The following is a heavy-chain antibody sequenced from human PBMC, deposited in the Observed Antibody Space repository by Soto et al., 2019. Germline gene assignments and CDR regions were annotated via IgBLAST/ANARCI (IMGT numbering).Heavy chain of an antibody. CDR2: IIPILGIA. D-gene: IGHD3-10*01. J-gene: IGHJ4*02. V-gene: IGHV1-69*02. CDR3: ASDRTMVSPPHDY. Sequence: QVQLVQSGAEVKKPGSSVKVSCKASGGTFSSYTISWVRQAPGQGLEWMGRIIPILGIANYAQKFQGRVTITADKSMSTAYMELSSLRSEDTAVYYCASDRTMVSPPHDYWGQGTLVTVSS. CDR1: GGTFSSYT.